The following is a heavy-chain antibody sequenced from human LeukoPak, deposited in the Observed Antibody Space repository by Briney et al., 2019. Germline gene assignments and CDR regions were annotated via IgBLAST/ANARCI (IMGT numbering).Heavy chain of an antibody. D-gene: IGHD1-1*01. V-gene: IGHV3-11*01. Sequence: PGGSLRLSCAASGLTFSDYYMSWIRQAPGKGLEWVSYISSSGSTIYYADSVKGRFTISRDNAKNSLYLQMNSLRAEDTAVYYCARAGLWNDAPYYFDYWGQGTLVTVSS. CDR2: ISSSGSTI. J-gene: IGHJ4*02. CDR1: GLTFSDYY. CDR3: ARAGLWNDAPYYFDY.